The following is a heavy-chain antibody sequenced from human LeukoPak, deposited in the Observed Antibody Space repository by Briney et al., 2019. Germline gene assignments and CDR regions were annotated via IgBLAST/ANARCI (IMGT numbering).Heavy chain of an antibody. Sequence: PGGSLRLSCAASGFTFSSYSMNWVRQAPGKGLEWVASISSSSSYIYYADSVKGRFTISRENAKNSLYLQMNSLRAEDTAVYYCARDYYGSGSYYNGAYWGQGTLVTVSS. V-gene: IGHV3-21*01. CDR1: GFTFSSYS. CDR3: ARDYYGSGSYYNGAY. CDR2: ISSSSSYI. D-gene: IGHD3-10*01. J-gene: IGHJ4*02.